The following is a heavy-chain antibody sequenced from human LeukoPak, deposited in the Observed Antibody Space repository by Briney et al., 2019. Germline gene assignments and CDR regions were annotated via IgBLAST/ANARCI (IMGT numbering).Heavy chain of an antibody. CDR2: ISSSGSTI. J-gene: IGHJ6*04. V-gene: IGHV3-48*03. CDR1: GFTFSSYE. CDR3: AELGITMIGGV. D-gene: IGHD3-10*02. Sequence: GGSLRLSCAASGFTFSSYEMNWVRQAPGKGLEWVSYISSSGSTIYYADSVKGRFTISRDNAKNSLYLQMNSLRAEDTAVYYCAELGITMIGGVWGKGTTVTMSS.